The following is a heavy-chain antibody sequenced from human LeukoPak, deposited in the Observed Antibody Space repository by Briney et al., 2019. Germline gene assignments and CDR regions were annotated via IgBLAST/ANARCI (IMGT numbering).Heavy chain of an antibody. CDR2: IYPGESDT. V-gene: IGHV5-51*01. J-gene: IGHJ4*02. CDR1: GYIFTSYW. CDR3: ARANGSGSYRD. D-gene: IGHD3-10*01. Sequence: GESLTIYCKGSGYIFTSYWIGWVRQMPGKGLEWVGIIYPGESDTIYSPSFQGQVTISADKSISTAYLQWSSLKASDTAMYYCARANGSGSYRDWGQGTLVTVSP.